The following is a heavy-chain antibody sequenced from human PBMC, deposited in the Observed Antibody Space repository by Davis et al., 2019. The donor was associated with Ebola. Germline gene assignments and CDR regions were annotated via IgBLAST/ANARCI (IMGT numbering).Heavy chain of an antibody. D-gene: IGHD5-18*01. CDR2: ISYDGSNK. V-gene: IGHV3-30*03. CDR1: GFTFSSNS. Sequence: GGSLRLSCAASGFTFSSNSMNWVRQAPGKGLEWVAVISYDGSNKYYADSVKGRFTISRDNSKNTLYLQMNSLRAEDTAVYYCARCYDRIQLWLNPSCMDVWGKGTTVTVSS. CDR3: ARCYDRIQLWLNPSCMDV. J-gene: IGHJ6*04.